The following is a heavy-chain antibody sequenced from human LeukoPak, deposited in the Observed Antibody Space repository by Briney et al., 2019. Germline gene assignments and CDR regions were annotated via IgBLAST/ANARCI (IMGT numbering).Heavy chain of an antibody. CDR1: GFTFSSYG. Sequence: GGSLRLSCAASGFTFSSYGMHWVRQAPGKGLEWVAVIWYDGSNKYYAGSVKGRFTISRDNSKNTLYLQMNSLRAEDTAVYYCAKDQWALWVLDYWGQGTLVTVSS. CDR3: AKDQWALWVLDY. J-gene: IGHJ4*02. V-gene: IGHV3-33*06. D-gene: IGHD3-16*01. CDR2: IWYDGSNK.